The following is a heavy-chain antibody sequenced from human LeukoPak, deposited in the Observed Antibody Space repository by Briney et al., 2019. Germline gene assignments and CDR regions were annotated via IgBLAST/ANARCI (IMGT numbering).Heavy chain of an antibody. D-gene: IGHD3-22*01. Sequence: ASVKVSCKASGYTFTSYDINWVRQATGQGLEWMGWMTPNSGNTGYAQKFQGRVTMTSNTSISTAYMELSSLRSEDTAVYFCARGDSFDSSGYYYDPEFYNYGMDVWGQGTTVTVSS. CDR2: MTPNSGNT. V-gene: IGHV1-8*01. CDR1: GYTFTSYD. J-gene: IGHJ6*02. CDR3: ARGDSFDSSGYYYDPEFYNYGMDV.